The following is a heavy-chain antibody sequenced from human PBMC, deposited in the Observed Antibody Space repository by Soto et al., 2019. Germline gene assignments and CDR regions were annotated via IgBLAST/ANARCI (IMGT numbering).Heavy chain of an antibody. Sequence: GGSLILSCAASGYTFSSDSMVWARPAPGKGLEWVSVISGSGDSTYYAESVKGRFTISRDNSEDTLYLRMNSLRAEDTAVYSCARELGYCSGGNCYLEGAFDIWGQGTMVTVSS. CDR2: ISGSGDST. CDR3: ARELGYCSGGNCYLEGAFDI. CDR1: GYTFSSDS. V-gene: IGHV3-23*01. J-gene: IGHJ3*02. D-gene: IGHD2-15*01.